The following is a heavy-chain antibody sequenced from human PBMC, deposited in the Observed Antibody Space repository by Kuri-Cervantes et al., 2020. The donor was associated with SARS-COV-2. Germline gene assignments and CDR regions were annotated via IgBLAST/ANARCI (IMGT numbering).Heavy chain of an antibody. CDR3: ARGGKSRSLLGVRY. CDR2: ISSSGSTI. D-gene: IGHD4-23*01. CDR1: GFTFSSYS. J-gene: IGHJ4*02. Sequence: GESLKISCAASGFTFSSYSMNWVRQAPGKGLEWVSYISSSGSTIYYADSVKGRFTISRDNAKNSLYLQMNSLRAEDTAVYYCARGGKSRSLLGVRYWGQGTLVTVSS. V-gene: IGHV3-48*04.